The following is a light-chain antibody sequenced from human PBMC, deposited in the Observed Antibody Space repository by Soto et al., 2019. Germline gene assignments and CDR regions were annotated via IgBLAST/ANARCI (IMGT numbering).Light chain of an antibody. CDR3: ISYTSSSTLV. Sequence: QSALTQPASVSGSPGQSITISCTGTSSDVGGYNYVSWYQQHPGKAPKLMIYDVSNRPSGVSTRFSGSKSGNTASLTISGLQAEDEADYYCISYTSSSTLVFGGGTKVTVL. CDR1: SSDVGGYNY. V-gene: IGLV2-14*01. J-gene: IGLJ2*01. CDR2: DVS.